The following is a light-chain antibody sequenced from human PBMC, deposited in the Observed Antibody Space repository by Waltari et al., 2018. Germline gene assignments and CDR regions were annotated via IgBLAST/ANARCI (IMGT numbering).Light chain of an antibody. Sequence: DIQMTQSPSSLSGSVGDRVTITCRASQSISTYLNWYQQKPGKAPKLLTSSASSLQSGVPSRFSGSGSGTDFTLTISSLQPEDFATYYCQQSYSSPQTFGQGTKVEIK. CDR1: QSISTY. CDR3: QQSYSSPQT. J-gene: IGKJ1*01. CDR2: SAS. V-gene: IGKV1-39*01.